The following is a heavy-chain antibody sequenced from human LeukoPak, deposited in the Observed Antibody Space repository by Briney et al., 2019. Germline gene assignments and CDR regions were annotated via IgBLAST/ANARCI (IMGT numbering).Heavy chain of an antibody. CDR1: GGSISRYY. Sequence: PSETLSLTCTVSGGSISRYYLSWIRQPPGKGLEWIGYIYYSGSTKYNPSVKSRVTISVDTSKNQFSLRLSSVTAADTAVYYCARESVVRGITYFDYWAQGTLVTVSS. J-gene: IGHJ4*02. V-gene: IGHV4-59*01. D-gene: IGHD3-10*01. CDR3: ARESVVRGITYFDY. CDR2: IYYSGST.